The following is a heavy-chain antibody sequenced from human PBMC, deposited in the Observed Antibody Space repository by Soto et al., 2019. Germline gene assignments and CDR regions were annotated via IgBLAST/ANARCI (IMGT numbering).Heavy chain of an antibody. CDR3: ARRLGYCSGGSCKYYFDY. D-gene: IGHD2-15*01. CDR2: IYYSGST. V-gene: IGHV4-61*01. J-gene: IGHJ4*02. CDR1: GGSVSSGSYY. Sequence: QVQLQESGPGLVKPSETLSLTCTVSGGSVSSGSYYWSWIRQPPGKGLEWTGYIYYSGSTNYNPSRTSRVTISVDTSKNQFSLKLSSVTAAATAVYYCARRLGYCSGGSCKYYFDYWGQGTLVTVSS.